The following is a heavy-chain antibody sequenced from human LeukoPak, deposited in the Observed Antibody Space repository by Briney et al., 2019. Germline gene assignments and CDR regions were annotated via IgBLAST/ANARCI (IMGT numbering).Heavy chain of an antibody. J-gene: IGHJ4*02. CDR1: GYTFTDYY. V-gene: IGHV1-2*02. Sequence: GASVKVSCKASGYTFTDYYLHWVRQAPGQGFEWMGWINPNSGDTNYAQKFQGRVTMTRDTSISTAHKEMSRLRSDDTAVYYCARANFLYCSSTTCLFDYWGQGTLVTVSS. CDR3: ARANFLYCSSTTCLFDY. D-gene: IGHD2-2*01. CDR2: INPNSGDT.